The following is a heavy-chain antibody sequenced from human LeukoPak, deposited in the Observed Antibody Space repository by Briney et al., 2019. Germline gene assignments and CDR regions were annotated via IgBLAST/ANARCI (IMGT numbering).Heavy chain of an antibody. Sequence: PGGSLRLSCAASGFTFSNSPMHWVRQAPGKGLEFVSAISPDANTIYYANSLKGRFTISRDNSKNTLYLQMGGLRAGDTAVYYCARWAPGLDYWGQGTLVTVSS. J-gene: IGHJ4*02. CDR2: ISPDANTI. CDR3: ARWAPGLDY. CDR1: GFTFSNSP. V-gene: IGHV3-64*01.